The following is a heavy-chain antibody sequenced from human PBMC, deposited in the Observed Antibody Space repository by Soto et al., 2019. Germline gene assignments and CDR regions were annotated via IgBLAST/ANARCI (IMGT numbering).Heavy chain of an antibody. J-gene: IGHJ6*02. CDR3: ARGIAAAGNFYHYGMDG. CDR2: IGIAGDT. V-gene: IGHV3-13*04. CDR1: GFTFSSYD. Sequence: EVQLVESGGGLVQPGGSLRLSCAASGFTFSSYDMHWVRQVTGKGLEWVSAIGIAGDTYYPGSVKGRFTISRENAKYSLYLQMNSLRAGDTAVYYCARGIAAAGNFYHYGMDGWGQGTTFTVSS. D-gene: IGHD6-13*01.